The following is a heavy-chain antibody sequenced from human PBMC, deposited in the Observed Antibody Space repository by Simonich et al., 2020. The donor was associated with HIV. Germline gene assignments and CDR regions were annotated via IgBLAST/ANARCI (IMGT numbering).Heavy chain of an antibody. Sequence: QVQLVQSGAEVKKPGASVKVSCKASGYSFNTNPMNWVRQAPGQGLEWMGGIIPFCGTGHYAQKFQGRVTITADDSTSTAYMELRSLRSDDTAIYYCARGQPYFDYWGQGTLVTVSS. V-gene: IGHV1-69*01. CDR1: GYSFNTNP. CDR3: ARGQPYFDY. CDR2: IIPFCGTG. D-gene: IGHD5-18*01. J-gene: IGHJ4*02.